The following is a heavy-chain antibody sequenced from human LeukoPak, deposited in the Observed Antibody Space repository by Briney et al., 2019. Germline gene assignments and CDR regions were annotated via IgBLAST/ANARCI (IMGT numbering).Heavy chain of an antibody. CDR3: ASGVGYCSSASCPIYFDY. Sequence: AAVQVSPRACGYTFTTYGMSWVRQAPGEGVVGMVWISSYNGNTNYARKLQGRVTMNTDTSTSTAYIALMRLRSDETAVYYCASGVGYCSSASCPIYFDYWGQGTLVTVSS. D-gene: IGHD2-2*03. CDR2: ISSYNGNT. CDR1: GYTFTTYG. V-gene: IGHV1-18*01. J-gene: IGHJ4*02.